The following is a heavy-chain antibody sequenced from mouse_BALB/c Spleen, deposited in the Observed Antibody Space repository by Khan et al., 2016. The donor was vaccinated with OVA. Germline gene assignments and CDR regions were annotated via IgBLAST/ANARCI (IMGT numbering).Heavy chain of an antibody. J-gene: IGHJ4*01. D-gene: IGHD2-10*01. V-gene: IGHV9-3-1*01. CDR1: GYTFTNYG. Sequence: QIQLVQSGPELKKPGETVKISCKASGYTFTNYGLNWVKQAPGKGLQWMGWINTNTGEPTYAVDFKGRFAFSLETSASTAYLQINNLKNEDPATYFCARPPYFSYVMVYWGQGTSVTVSS. CDR3: ARPPYFSYVMVY. CDR2: INTNTGEP.